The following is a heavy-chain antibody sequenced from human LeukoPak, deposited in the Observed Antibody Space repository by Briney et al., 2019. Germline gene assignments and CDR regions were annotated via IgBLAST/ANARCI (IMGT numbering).Heavy chain of an antibody. D-gene: IGHD3-3*01. V-gene: IGHV1-18*01. CDR2: ISAYNGNT. Sequence: ASVKVSCTASGYTFTSYGISWVRQAPGQGLEWMGWISAYNGNTNYAQKLQGRVTMTTDTSTSTAYMELRSLRSDDTAVYYCAILSPSSYYDLVDYWGQGTLVTVSS. CDR1: GYTFTSYG. J-gene: IGHJ4*02. CDR3: AILSPSSYYDLVDY.